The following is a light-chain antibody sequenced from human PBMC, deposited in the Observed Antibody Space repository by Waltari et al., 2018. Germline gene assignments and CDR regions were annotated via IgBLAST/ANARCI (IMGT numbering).Light chain of an antibody. CDR2: KGT. Sequence: WYPQTPGQPPRTLVYKGTSRSSEVPDRFSGSVLGNTVALTNTGAQAEYESNYSCSLYMGSGIWVFGGGTKLSVL. V-gene: IGLV8-61*01. J-gene: IGLJ3*02. CDR3: SLYMGSGIWV.